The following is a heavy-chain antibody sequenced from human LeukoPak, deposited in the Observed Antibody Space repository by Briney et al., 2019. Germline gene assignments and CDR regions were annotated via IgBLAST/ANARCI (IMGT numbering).Heavy chain of an antibody. Sequence: TGGSLRLSCAASGFTFSSYWMHWVRQAPGKGLVWVSCINSDGSSTGYADSVKGRFTISRDNAKNTLYLQMNSLRDEDTAVYCCAPLSVPLDYWGQGTLVTVSS. V-gene: IGHV3-74*01. CDR2: INSDGSST. CDR1: GFTFSSYW. CDR3: APLSVPLDY. J-gene: IGHJ4*02. D-gene: IGHD3-16*01.